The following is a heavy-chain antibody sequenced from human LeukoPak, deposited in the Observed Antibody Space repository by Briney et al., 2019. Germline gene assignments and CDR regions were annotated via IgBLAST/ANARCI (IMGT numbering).Heavy chain of an antibody. J-gene: IGHJ4*02. Sequence: GGSLRLSCAASGFTFDDYAMHWVRQAPGKGLEWVSGISWNSGSIGYADSVKGRFTISRDNAKNSLYLQMNSLRAEDTALYFCARLSTGYYPIFDYWGQGTLVTVSS. CDR1: GFTFDDYA. CDR2: ISWNSGSI. CDR3: ARLSTGYYPIFDY. V-gene: IGHV3-9*01. D-gene: IGHD3-9*01.